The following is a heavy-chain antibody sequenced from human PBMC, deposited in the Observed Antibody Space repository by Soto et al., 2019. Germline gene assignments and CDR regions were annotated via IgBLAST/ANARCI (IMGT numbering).Heavy chain of an antibody. CDR1: GFSFSDYA. J-gene: IGHJ6*02. V-gene: IGHV3-23*01. CDR3: ARDLERITIFGVVISGPYYYYGTDV. CDR2: ISGSGDNT. D-gene: IGHD3-3*01. Sequence: GGSLRLSCKASGFSFSDYAMTWVRQAPGKGLEWVSVISGSGDNTFYAASVKGRFAISRDNSKNVLYLQMNSLRAEDTAVYYCARDLERITIFGVVISGPYYYYGTDVWGQGTTVTVSS.